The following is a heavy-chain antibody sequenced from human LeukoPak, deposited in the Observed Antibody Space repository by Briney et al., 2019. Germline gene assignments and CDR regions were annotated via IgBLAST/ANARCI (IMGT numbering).Heavy chain of an antibody. CDR3: ARNSKWIGANWFDP. Sequence: SETPSLTCAVYGGSFSGYYWSWIRQPPGKGLEWIGEINHSGSTNYNPSLKSRVTISVDTSKNQFSLKLSSVTAADTAVYYCARNSKWIGANWFDPWGQGTLVTVSS. J-gene: IGHJ5*02. CDR1: GGSFSGYY. D-gene: IGHD2-2*03. CDR2: INHSGST. V-gene: IGHV4-34*01.